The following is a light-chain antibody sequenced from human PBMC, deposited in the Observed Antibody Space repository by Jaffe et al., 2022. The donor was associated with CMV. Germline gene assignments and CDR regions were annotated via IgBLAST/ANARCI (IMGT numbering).Light chain of an antibody. CDR3: AAWDDSLNGRV. CDR2: SDN. Sequence: QSVLNQPPSASGTPGQRVTISCSGSSSNIGSRTVNWYQQLPGTAPKLLIHSDNQRPSGVPDRFSGSKSGTSASLAISGLQSEDEADYFCAAWDDSLNGRVFGGGTKLTVL. CDR1: SSNIGSRT. V-gene: IGLV1-44*01. J-gene: IGLJ3*02.